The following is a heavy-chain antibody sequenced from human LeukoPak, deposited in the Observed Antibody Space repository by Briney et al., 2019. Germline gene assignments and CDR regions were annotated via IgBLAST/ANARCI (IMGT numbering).Heavy chain of an antibody. CDR3: ARDGGNHYYHSTASSWDY. Sequence: SVKVSCKASGGTFSSYAISWVRQAPGQGLEWMGGIIPIFGTANYAQKFQGRVTITADESTSTAYMELSSLRSDDTAVDYCARDGGNHYYHSTASSWDYWGQGTLVTVSS. V-gene: IGHV1-69*13. CDR2: IIPIFGTA. CDR1: GGTFSSYA. J-gene: IGHJ4*02. D-gene: IGHD3-22*01.